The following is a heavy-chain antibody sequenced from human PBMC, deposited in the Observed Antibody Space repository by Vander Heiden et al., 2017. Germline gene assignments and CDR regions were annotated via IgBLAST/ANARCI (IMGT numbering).Heavy chain of an antibody. CDR1: GGSISSYY. CDR2: IYYSGST. V-gene: IGHV4-59*01. D-gene: IGHD3-3*01. J-gene: IGHJ5*02. CDR3: ARASGYDCWSGYSNWFDP. Sequence: QVQLQESGPGLVKPSETLSLTCTVSGGSISSYYWSWIRQPPGKGLEWIGYIYYSGSTNYNPSLKRRVTISVDTSKNQFSRKLSSVTAAETAVYYCARASGYDCWSGYSNWFDPWCEGTLVAVYS.